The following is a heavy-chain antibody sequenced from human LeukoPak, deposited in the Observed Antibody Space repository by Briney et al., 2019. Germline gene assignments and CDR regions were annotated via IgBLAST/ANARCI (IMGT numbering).Heavy chain of an antibody. CDR3: ARDQRWFGNGAFDI. J-gene: IGHJ3*02. D-gene: IGHD3-10*01. CDR1: GYTFTSYA. V-gene: IGHV1-3*01. CDR2: INAGNGNT. Sequence: ASVKVSCKASGYTFTSYAMHWVRQAPGQRLEWMGWINAGNGNTKYSQKFQGRVTITRDTSASTAYMELSSLRSEDTAVYYCARDQRWFGNGAFDIWGQGTMVTVSS.